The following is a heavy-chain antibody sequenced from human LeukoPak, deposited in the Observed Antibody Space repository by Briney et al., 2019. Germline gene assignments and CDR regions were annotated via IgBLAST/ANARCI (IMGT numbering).Heavy chain of an antibody. D-gene: IGHD3-9*01. CDR3: AKDGWDYDILTGYSSTIDY. CDR1: GFTFSSYG. J-gene: IGHJ4*02. V-gene: IGHV3-30*02. CDR2: IRYDGSNK. Sequence: QSGGSLRLSCAASGFTFSSYGMHWVRQAPGKGLEWVAFIRYDGSNKYYAGSVKGRFTISRDNSKNTLYLQMNSLRAEDTAVYYCAKDGWDYDILTGYSSTIDYWGQGTLVTVSS.